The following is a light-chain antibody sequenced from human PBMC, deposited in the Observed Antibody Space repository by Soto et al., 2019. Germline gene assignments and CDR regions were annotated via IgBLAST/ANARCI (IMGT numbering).Light chain of an antibody. CDR3: QQSYKMPS. CDR2: ATS. Sequence: EIPLTQSPSSLSASVGDRLTLTCRASRNVSIYLNWYQHKPGKGPTLLIHATSNLQIGVPSRFSGSGSGTEFTLTISSLEPEDFGTYYCQQSYKMPSFGQGKRLEIK. V-gene: IGKV1-39*01. CDR1: RNVSIY. J-gene: IGKJ5*01.